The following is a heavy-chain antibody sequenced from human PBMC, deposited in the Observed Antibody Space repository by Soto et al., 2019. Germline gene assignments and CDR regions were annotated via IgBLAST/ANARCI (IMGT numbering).Heavy chain of an antibody. D-gene: IGHD4-17*01. CDR1: GFTFSSYS. CDR2: ISSSSSTI. J-gene: IGHJ4*02. CDR3: ARDLGYGDYEFDY. V-gene: IGHV3-48*01. Sequence: VQLVESGGGLVQPGGSLRLSCAASGFTFSSYSMNWVRQAPGKGLEWVSYISSSSSTIYYADSVKGRFTISRDNAKNSLYLQMNSLRAEDTAVYYCARDLGYGDYEFDYWGQGTLVTVSS.